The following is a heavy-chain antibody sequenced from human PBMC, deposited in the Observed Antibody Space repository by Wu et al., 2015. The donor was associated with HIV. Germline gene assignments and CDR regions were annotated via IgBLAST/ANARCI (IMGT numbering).Heavy chain of an antibody. Sequence: QVQLVQSGAEVKKPGASVKVSCKASGYTFGTYDINWVRQATGQGLEWVGWMNPKSGNTGYAQKFQGRVTMTRNTSIRTAYMELSSLRSEDTAVYYCARQRVYTSGWYIYDYWGQGTLVTV. V-gene: IGHV1-8*01. J-gene: IGHJ4*02. CDR2: MNPKSGNT. D-gene: IGHD6-19*01. CDR1: GYTFGTYD. CDR3: ARQRVYTSGWYIYDY.